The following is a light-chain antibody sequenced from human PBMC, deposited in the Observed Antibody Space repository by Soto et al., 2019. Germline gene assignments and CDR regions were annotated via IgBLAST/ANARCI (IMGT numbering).Light chain of an antibody. V-gene: IGLV2-14*01. CDR1: SSDVGGYDY. J-gene: IGLJ2*01. Sequence: QSVLTQPASVSGSPGQSITISCTGTSSDVGGYDYVSWYQQCPGKAPKLMIYDVSYRPSGVSNRFSGSKSGNTASLTISGLQAEDEADYFCSSYTSSSTVIFGGGTKVTVL. CDR3: SSYTSSSTVI. CDR2: DVS.